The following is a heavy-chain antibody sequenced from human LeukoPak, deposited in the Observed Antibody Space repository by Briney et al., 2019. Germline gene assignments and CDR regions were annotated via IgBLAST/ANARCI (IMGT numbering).Heavy chain of an antibody. V-gene: IGHV3-23*01. Sequence: GGSLRLSCAASGFTFSSYAMSWVRQAPGKGLEWVSAISGSGGSTYYADSVKGRFTISRDNSKNTLYLRMNSLRAEDTAVYYCAKDQGSGTYRDAFDIWGQGTMVTVSS. CDR3: AKDQGSGTYRDAFDI. CDR1: GFTFSSYA. CDR2: ISGSGGST. D-gene: IGHD3-10*01. J-gene: IGHJ3*02.